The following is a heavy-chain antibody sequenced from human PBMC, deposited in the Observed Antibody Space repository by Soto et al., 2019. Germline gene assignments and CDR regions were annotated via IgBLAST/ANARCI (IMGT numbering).Heavy chain of an antibody. D-gene: IGHD6-13*01. J-gene: IGHJ4*02. CDR2: ISYDGSNK. V-gene: IGHV3-30*18. CDR1: GFTFSSYG. Sequence: QVQLVESGGGVVQPGRSLRLSCAASGFTFSSYGMHWVRQAPGKGLEWVAVISYDGSNKYYADSVKGRFTISRDNSKNTLYLQMNSLRAEDTAVYYCAKDIQGSSSWPSFDYWGQGTLVTVSS. CDR3: AKDIQGSSSWPSFDY.